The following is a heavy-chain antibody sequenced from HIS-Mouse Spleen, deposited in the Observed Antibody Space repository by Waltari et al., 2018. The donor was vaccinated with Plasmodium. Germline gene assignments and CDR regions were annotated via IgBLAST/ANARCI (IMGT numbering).Heavy chain of an antibody. J-gene: IGHJ4*02. Sequence: EVQLVETGGGLLQPGGSLRISCAATGLPVSSNYMSWVRKDPGKGREWVSVIYSGGSTYYADSVKGRFTISRDNSKNTLYLQMNSLRAEDTAVYYCARAAIAWGSPYYFDYWGQGTLVTVSS. V-gene: IGHV3-53*02. CDR1: GLPVSSNY. D-gene: IGHD7-27*01. CDR3: ARAAIAWGSPYYFDY. CDR2: IYSGGST.